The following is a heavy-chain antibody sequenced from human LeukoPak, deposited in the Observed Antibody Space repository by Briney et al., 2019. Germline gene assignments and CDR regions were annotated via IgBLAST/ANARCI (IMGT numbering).Heavy chain of an antibody. CDR1: GASISSSTYY. V-gene: IGHV4-39*01. Sequence: SETLSLTCTVSGASISSSTYYWGWIRQPPGKGLEWFGSTYYTGSTYYNPSLKSRTTISVDTPKNQFSLKLSSVTAANTAVYYCARAPSRVGPTTDWYFDLWGRGALVTVSS. CDR2: TYYTGST. CDR3: ARAPSRVGPTTDWYFDL. D-gene: IGHD1-26*01. J-gene: IGHJ2*01.